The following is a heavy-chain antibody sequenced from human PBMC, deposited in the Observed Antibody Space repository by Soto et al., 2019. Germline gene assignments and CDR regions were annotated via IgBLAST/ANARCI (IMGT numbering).Heavy chain of an antibody. D-gene: IGHD5-12*01. CDR3: VRDGYNFGGFDY. V-gene: IGHV4-30-4*01. CDR2: IYYSGST. CDR1: GGSISSGDYY. J-gene: IGHJ4*02. Sequence: QVQLQESGPGLVKPSQTLSLTCTVSGGSISSGDYYWSWIRQPPGKGLEWIGYIYYSGSTYYNPSLKSRXSIXVXPSKNQFSLKLSSVTAADTAVYYCVRDGYNFGGFDYWGQGTLVTVSS.